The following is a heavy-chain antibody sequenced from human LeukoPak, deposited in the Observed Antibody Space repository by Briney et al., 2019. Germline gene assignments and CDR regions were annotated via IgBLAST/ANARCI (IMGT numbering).Heavy chain of an antibody. V-gene: IGHV3-21*01. J-gene: IGHJ6*03. Sequence: PGGSLRLSCAASGLTFRNYDIHWIRQAPGKGLEWVSSIDTDGTYLHYADSVKGRFTISRDNAKNSLYLQMNSLRAEDTAVYYCARPMTYYYYMDVWGKGTTVTVSS. CDR1: GLTFRNYD. CDR2: IDTDGTYL. D-gene: IGHD3-22*01. CDR3: ARPMTYYYYMDV.